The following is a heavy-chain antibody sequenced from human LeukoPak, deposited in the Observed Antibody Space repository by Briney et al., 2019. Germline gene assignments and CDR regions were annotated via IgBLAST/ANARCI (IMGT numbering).Heavy chain of an antibody. D-gene: IGHD3-10*01. Sequence: PGGSLRLSCAASGFTFDDYAMHWVRQAPGKGLEWVSGISWNSDGIGYADSVKGRFTISRDNAKNSLYLQMNSLRAEDTALYYCAKDMPYGSGSYRPECFDYWGQGTLVTVSS. J-gene: IGHJ4*02. CDR1: GFTFDDYA. CDR2: ISWNSDGI. V-gene: IGHV3-9*01. CDR3: AKDMPYGSGSYRPECFDY.